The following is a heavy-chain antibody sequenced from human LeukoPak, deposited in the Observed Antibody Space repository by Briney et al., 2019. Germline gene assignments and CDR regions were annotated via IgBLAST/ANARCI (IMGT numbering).Heavy chain of an antibody. D-gene: IGHD3-9*01. CDR1: GFTFSSYT. J-gene: IGHJ6*03. CDR3: ARDPRTRYFDWLGVMDV. CDR2: ISGSSNYI. Sequence: GGSLRLSCAASGFTFSSYTMNWVRQAPGKGLEWVSSISGSSNYIYYADSLKGRFTISRDNAKNSLYLQMNSLRAEDTAVYYCARDPRTRYFDWLGVMDVWGKGTTVTVSS. V-gene: IGHV3-21*01.